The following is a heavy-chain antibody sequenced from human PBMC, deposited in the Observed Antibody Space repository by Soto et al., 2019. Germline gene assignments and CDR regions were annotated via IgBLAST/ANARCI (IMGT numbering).Heavy chain of an antibody. CDR2: IKSKTDGGTT. V-gene: IGHV3-15*01. CDR3: TTDLAYGDEADY. CDR1: GFTFSNAW. Sequence: GSLRLSCAASGFTFSNAWMSWVRQAPGKGLEWVGRIKSKTDGGTTDYAAPVKGRFTISRDDSKNTLYLQMNSLKTEDTAVYYCTTDLAYGDEADYWGQGTLVTVSS. D-gene: IGHD4-17*01. J-gene: IGHJ4*02.